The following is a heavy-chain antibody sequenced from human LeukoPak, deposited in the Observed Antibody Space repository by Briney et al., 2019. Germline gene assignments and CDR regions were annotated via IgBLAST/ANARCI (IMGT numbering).Heavy chain of an antibody. Sequence: GGSLRLSCGGSGFPFPNAWMDWVRQAPGKGLEWVGRIKSNPDGGTTDFPETVKGRFSISRDDSENTLFLQMNSLKTEDTAVYYCTTVYHHVAYWGQGTLVTVSS. CDR3: TTVYHHVAY. CDR2: IKSNPDGGTT. D-gene: IGHD5-12*01. V-gene: IGHV3-15*01. CDR1: GFPFPNAW. J-gene: IGHJ4*02.